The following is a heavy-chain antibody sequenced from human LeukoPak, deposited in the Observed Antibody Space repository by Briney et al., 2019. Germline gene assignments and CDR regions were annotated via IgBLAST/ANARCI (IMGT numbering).Heavy chain of an antibody. V-gene: IGHV3-30*14. J-gene: IGHJ4*02. CDR1: GFTFSSYA. CDR2: ISYDGSNK. CDR3: VKDTNNPGVAGGDS. D-gene: IGHD6-19*01. Sequence: GGSLRLSCAASGFTFSSYAMHWVRQAPGKGLEWVAVISYDGSNKYYADSVKGRFTISRDNSKNTLYLQITSLRPEDTAVYYCVKDTNNPGVAGGDSWGRRTLVTVSS.